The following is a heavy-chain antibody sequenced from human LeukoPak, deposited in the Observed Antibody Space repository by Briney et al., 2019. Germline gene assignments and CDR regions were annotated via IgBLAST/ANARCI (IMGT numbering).Heavy chain of an antibody. D-gene: IGHD2-2*01. CDR2: INPSGGST. Sequence: ASVKVSCKASGYTFTKYYIHWVRQAPGQGLEWMGIINPSGGSTSYAQKFQGRVTMTRDMSASTVYMELSSLRSEDTAVYYCARDHCSSTSCYYYYYMDVWGKGTTVTVSS. J-gene: IGHJ6*03. CDR1: GYTFTKYY. V-gene: IGHV1-46*01. CDR3: ARDHCSSTSCYYYYYMDV.